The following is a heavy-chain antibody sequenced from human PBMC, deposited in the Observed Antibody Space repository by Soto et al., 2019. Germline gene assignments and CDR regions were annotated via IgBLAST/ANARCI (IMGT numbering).Heavy chain of an antibody. CDR1: GFTFTRYS. V-gene: IGHV3-21*06. Sequence: EVQLVESGGGLVKPGGSLRLSCVASGFTFTRYSMNWVRQAPGKGLEWVSSISSTTNYIYYGDSMKGRFTISRDNAKNSLYLEMNSLRAEDTAVYYCARESEDLTSNFDYWGKGTLVTVSS. CDR3: ARESEDLTSNFDY. J-gene: IGHJ4*02. CDR2: ISSTTNYI.